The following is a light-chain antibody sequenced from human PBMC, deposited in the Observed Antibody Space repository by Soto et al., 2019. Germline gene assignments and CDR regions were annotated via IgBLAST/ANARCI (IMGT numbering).Light chain of an antibody. CDR2: GAS. J-gene: IGKJ3*01. CDR1: QSVSSN. V-gene: IGKV3-15*01. CDR3: QQYENWPFT. Sequence: EIVMTQSPATLSVSPGERATLSCRASQSVSSNLAWYQQKPGQAPRLLIYGASTRATGIPARFSGSGSGRELTLTISSLQSEDFAVYYCQQYENWPFTFGPGTKVDIK.